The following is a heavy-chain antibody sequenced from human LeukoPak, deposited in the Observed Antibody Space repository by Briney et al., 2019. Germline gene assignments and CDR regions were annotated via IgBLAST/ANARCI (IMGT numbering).Heavy chain of an antibody. J-gene: IGHJ4*02. V-gene: IGHV7-4-1*02. D-gene: IGHD6-19*01. CDR1: GYTFTTYP. CDR3: VRGGRIAVAGFDY. Sequence: ASVKVSCKASGYTFTTYPINWVRQAPGQGLEWMGWIDTNTGSPTYAQGLTGRFVFSLDTSVSTAFLQINSLKAEDTALYYCVRGGRIAVAGFDYWGQGTLVTVSS. CDR2: IDTNTGSP.